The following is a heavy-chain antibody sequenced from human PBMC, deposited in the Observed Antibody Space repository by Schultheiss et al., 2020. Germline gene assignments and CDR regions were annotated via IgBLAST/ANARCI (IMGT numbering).Heavy chain of an antibody. D-gene: IGHD3-22*01. V-gene: IGHV3-66*02. CDR1: GFTVSSNY. J-gene: IGHJ5*02. CDR2: IYSGGST. Sequence: GGSLRLSCAASGFTVSSNYMSWVRQAPGQGLEWVSVIYSGGSTYYADSVKGRFTISRDNSKNTLYLQMNSLRAEDTAVYYCAREGYYDSSGYSWFDPWGQGTLVTVSS. CDR3: AREGYYDSSGYSWFDP.